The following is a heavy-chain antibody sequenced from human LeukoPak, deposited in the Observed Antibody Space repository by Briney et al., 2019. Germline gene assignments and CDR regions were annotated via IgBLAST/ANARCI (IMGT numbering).Heavy chain of an antibody. J-gene: IGHJ6*02. D-gene: IGHD6-19*01. CDR1: GYTFTSYG. Sequence: ASVKVSCKASGYTFTSYGISWVRQAPGQGLEWRGWISAYNGNTNYAQKLQGRVTMTTDTSTSTAYMELRSLRSDDTAVYYCAREGTLGYSSGWYSGMDVWGQGTTVTVSS. CDR2: ISAYNGNT. CDR3: AREGTLGYSSGWYSGMDV. V-gene: IGHV1-18*01.